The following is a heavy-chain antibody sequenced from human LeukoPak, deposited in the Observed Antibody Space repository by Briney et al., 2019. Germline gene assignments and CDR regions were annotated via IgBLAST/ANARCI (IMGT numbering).Heavy chain of an antibody. CDR1: GYTFTNYH. V-gene: IGHV1-46*01. D-gene: IGHD4/OR15-4a*01. CDR2: INPSGGST. CDR3: ARATWYGGNPSGAFDI. J-gene: IGHJ3*02. Sequence: VSCKASGYTFTNYHLHWVRQAPGQGLEWMGIINPSGGSTSYAQKFQDRVTMTRDTSTSTVYMELNSLRSEDTAVYYCARATWYGGNPSGAFDIWGQGTMVTVSS.